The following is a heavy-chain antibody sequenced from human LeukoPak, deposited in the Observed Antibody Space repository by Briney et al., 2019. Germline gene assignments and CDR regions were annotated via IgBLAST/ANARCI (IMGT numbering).Heavy chain of an antibody. J-gene: IGHJ6*03. CDR1: GGSISNFY. D-gene: IGHD6-6*01. V-gene: IGHV4-59*08. Sequence: PSETLSLTCTLSGGSISNFYWSWIRQSPEKGLEWVGQIHYGGSTTYNPSLESRITISVDTSENQFSLKLSSVTAADTAIYYCARRGSHYYYYMDVWGKGTTVTVSS. CDR3: ARRGSHYYYYMDV. CDR2: IHYGGST.